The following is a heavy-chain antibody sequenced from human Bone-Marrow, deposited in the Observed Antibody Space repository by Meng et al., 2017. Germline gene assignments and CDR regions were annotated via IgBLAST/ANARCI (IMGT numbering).Heavy chain of an antibody. CDR1: GGSISSSSYY. CDR3: ATSTVTTFFDY. D-gene: IGHD4-17*01. Sequence: QVQLRESGPALVKPSETLSLTCAVSGGSISSSSYYWGWIRQPPGKGLEWIASVYYRGSTYYNPSLKSRVTISVDTSKNQFSLKLSSVTAADTAVYYCATSTVTTFFDYWGQGTLVTVSS. J-gene: IGHJ4*02. CDR2: VYYRGST. V-gene: IGHV4-39*01.